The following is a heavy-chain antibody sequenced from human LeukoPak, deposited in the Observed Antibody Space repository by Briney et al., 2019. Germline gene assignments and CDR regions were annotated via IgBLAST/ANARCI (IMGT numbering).Heavy chain of an antibody. V-gene: IGHV4-38-2*02. CDR2: IYHSGTT. D-gene: IGHD1-26*01. Sequence: SETLSLTCTVSAYSISNGFVWGWIRAPPGKGLEWIASIYHSGTTYYNPSLKSRVTMSVDTSKNQFSLRLSSVTAADTAVYYCTRLSHVAGAPKVSWFDPWGQGTLVTVSS. CDR3: TRLSHVAGAPKVSWFDP. CDR1: AYSISNGFV. J-gene: IGHJ5*02.